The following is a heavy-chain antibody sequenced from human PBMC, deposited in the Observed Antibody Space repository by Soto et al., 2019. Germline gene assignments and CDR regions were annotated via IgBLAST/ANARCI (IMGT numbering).Heavy chain of an antibody. J-gene: IGHJ4*02. CDR3: ARLSGSYSDFDY. CDR2: IYYSGIT. CDR1: GGSITSSSCY. V-gene: IGHV4-39*01. D-gene: IGHD3-10*01. Sequence: SETLSLTCPVSGGSITSSSCYWGWIRQPPGKGLEWIGSIYYSGITYHNPSLKSRVTISVDTSKYQFSLKVTSVTAADTAVYFCARLSGSYSDFDYWGQGTLVTVSS.